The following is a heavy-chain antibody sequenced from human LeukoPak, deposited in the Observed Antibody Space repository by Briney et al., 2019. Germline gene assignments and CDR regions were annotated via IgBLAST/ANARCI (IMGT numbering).Heavy chain of an antibody. CDR2: ISSSSSRI. CDR3: ARVGYDYVWGSYRQD. J-gene: IGHJ4*02. V-gene: IGHV3-48*01. Sequence: GGSLRLSCAASGFTFSSYSMNWVRQAPGKGLEWVSYISSSSSRIYYADSVKGRFTISRDNAKNSLYLQMNSLRAEDTAVYYCARVGYDYVWGSYRQDWGQGTLVTVSS. CDR1: GFTFSSYS. D-gene: IGHD3-16*02.